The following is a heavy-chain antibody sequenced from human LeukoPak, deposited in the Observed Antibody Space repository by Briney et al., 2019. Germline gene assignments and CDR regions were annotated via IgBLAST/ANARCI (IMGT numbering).Heavy chain of an antibody. J-gene: IGHJ6*03. CDR1: GGSISSSSYY. CDR3: ARGTTGRVFGVVISYYYYYMDV. Sequence: SETLSLTCTVSGGSISSSSYYWGWIRQPPGKGLEWIGSIYYSGSTNYNPSLKSRVTISVDTSKNQFSLKLSSVTAADTAVYYCARGTTGRVFGVVISYYYYYMDVWGKGTTVTVSS. V-gene: IGHV4-39*07. D-gene: IGHD3-3*01. CDR2: IYYSGST.